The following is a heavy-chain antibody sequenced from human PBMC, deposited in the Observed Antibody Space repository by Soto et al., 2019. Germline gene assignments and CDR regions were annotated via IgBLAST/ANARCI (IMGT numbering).Heavy chain of an antibody. Sequence: QVQLVESGGGVVQPGRSLRLSCEASGFTFSSYGMHWVRQAPGKGLEWVAVIWYDGSNKYYADSVKGRFTISRDNSKNTLYLQMNSLRAEDTAVYYCARDVGGWSVGAIAYWGQGTLVTVSS. V-gene: IGHV3-33*01. J-gene: IGHJ4*02. D-gene: IGHD1-26*01. CDR2: IWYDGSNK. CDR3: ARDVGGWSVGAIAY. CDR1: GFTFSSYG.